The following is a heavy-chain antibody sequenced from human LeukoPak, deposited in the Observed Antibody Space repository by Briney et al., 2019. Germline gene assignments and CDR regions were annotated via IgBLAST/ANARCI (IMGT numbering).Heavy chain of an antibody. J-gene: IGHJ4*02. Sequence: GGSLRLSCAASGFTFASDSMNWVRQAPGQGLEWVSSISGDSTYIYNAGSVKGRFTISRDNAQASLYLQMISLRADDTAVYYCARVSGRLERQSDLDYWGQGTLVIVSS. CDR2: ISGDSTYI. D-gene: IGHD1-1*01. V-gene: IGHV3-21*01. CDR3: ARVSGRLERQSDLDY. CDR1: GFTFASDS.